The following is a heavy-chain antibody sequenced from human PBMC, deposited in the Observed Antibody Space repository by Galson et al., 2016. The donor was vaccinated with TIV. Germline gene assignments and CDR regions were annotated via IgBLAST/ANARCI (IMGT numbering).Heavy chain of an antibody. V-gene: IGHV3-23*01. CDR2: ISAGATNK. CDR3: AKDRGSYEAFDY. CDR1: SFIFSGHA. J-gene: IGHJ4*02. Sequence: SLRLSCAASSFIFSGHAMHWVRQAPGKGLEWVSAISAGATNKYYADSVKGRFTVSRDNSDNTLFLHMDRLKVEDTAMYYCAKDRGSYEAFDYWGQGVLVTVSS. D-gene: IGHD5-12*01.